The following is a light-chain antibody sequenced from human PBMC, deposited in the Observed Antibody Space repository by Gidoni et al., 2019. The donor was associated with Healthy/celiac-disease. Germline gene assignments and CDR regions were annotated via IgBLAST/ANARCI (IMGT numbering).Light chain of an antibody. Sequence: QSALTQPPSASGSPGQSVTLSCTGTTSDIGGYNYVSWYQQHPGKAPKLMIYEVNKRPSGVPDRFSGSKSGNTASLTVSGLQAEDEADYYCSSYASTNNLVFGGGTKLTVL. CDR2: EVN. J-gene: IGLJ2*01. CDR1: TSDIGGYNY. CDR3: SSYASTNNLV. V-gene: IGLV2-8*01.